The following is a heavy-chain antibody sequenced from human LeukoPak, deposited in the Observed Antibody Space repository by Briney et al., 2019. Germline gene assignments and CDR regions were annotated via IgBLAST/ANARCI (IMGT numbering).Heavy chain of an antibody. CDR3: ARDVYSSSWYWGGAFDI. CDR2: ISSSSSTI. D-gene: IGHD6-13*01. J-gene: IGHJ3*02. CDR1: GFTFSSYS. V-gene: IGHV3-48*02. Sequence: PGGSLRLSCAASGFTFSSYSMNWVRQAPGKGLEWVSYISSSSSTIYYADSVKGRFTISRDNAKNSLYLQMNSLRDEDTAVYYCARDVYSSSWYWGGAFDIWGQGTMVTVSS.